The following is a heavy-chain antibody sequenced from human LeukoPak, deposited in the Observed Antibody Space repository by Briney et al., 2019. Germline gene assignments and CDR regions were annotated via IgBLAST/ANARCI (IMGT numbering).Heavy chain of an antibody. V-gene: IGHV3-30-3*01. CDR3: ARGNDSPY. J-gene: IGHJ4*02. CDR2: ISYDGSNK. CDR1: GFTFSSYA. Sequence: GGSLRLSCAASGFTFSSYAMHCVRQAPGKGLEWVAVISYDGSNKYYADSVKGRFTISRDNSKNTLYLQMNSLRAEDTAVYYCARGNDSPYWGQGTLVTVSS. D-gene: IGHD2-21*02.